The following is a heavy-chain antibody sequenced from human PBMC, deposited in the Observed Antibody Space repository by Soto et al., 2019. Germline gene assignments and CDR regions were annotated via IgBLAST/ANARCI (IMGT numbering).Heavy chain of an antibody. V-gene: IGHV1-69*13. CDR3: ARQLVSRGGLDP. J-gene: IGHJ5*02. CDR2: IIPIFGTA. CDR1: GGTFSSYA. D-gene: IGHD6-6*01. Sequence: GASVKVSCKASGGTFSSYAISWVRQAPGQGLEWMGGIIPIFGTANYAQKFQGRVTITADESTSTAYMELSSLRSEDTAVYYCARQLVSRGGLDPWGQGTLVTVSS.